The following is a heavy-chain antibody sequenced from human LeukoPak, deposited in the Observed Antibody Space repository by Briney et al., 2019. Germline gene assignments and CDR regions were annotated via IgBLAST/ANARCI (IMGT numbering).Heavy chain of an antibody. CDR1: GFTFSSYA. J-gene: IGHJ4*02. CDR2: ISGSGGGT. Sequence: GGSLRLSCAASGFTFSSYAMSWVRQAPEKRLEWVSTISGSGGGTYYADSVKGRFTISRDDSKNTLYLQMNSLRAEDTAVYYCVKDLGRYRNNCFDYWGQGTLVTVSS. V-gene: IGHV3-23*01. D-gene: IGHD1-26*01. CDR3: VKDLGRYRNNCFDY.